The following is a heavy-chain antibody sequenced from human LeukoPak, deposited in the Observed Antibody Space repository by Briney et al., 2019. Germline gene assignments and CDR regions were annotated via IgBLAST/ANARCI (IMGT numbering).Heavy chain of an antibody. CDR2: IYSGGST. CDR1: GFIFSDYY. V-gene: IGHV3-66*01. D-gene: IGHD2-15*01. CDR3: ARGVGSVVGATATYYMDV. J-gene: IGHJ6*03. Sequence: GGSLRLSCAASGFIFSDYYMGWIRQAPGKGLEWVSVIYSGGSTYYADSVKGRFTISRDNSKNTLYLQMNSLRAEDTAVYYCARGVGSVVGATATYYMDVWGKGTTVTISS.